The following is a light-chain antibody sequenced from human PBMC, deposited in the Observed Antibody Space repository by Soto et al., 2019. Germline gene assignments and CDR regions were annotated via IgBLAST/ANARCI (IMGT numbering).Light chain of an antibody. CDR2: EVS. V-gene: IGLV2-8*01. J-gene: IGLJ1*01. Sequence: QSALTQPPSASGSPGHSVTISCTGTSSDVGGYNYVSWYQQHPGKAPKLMMYEVSKRPSGGPDRFSGSKSGNTASLTVSGLQAEDEADYYCSSYAGSNNYVFGTGTKLTVL. CDR3: SSYAGSNNYV. CDR1: SSDVGGYNY.